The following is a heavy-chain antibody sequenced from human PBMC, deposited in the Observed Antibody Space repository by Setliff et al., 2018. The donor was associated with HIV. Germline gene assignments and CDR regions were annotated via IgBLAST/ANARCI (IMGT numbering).Heavy chain of an antibody. D-gene: IGHD2-8*02. CDR3: ARHNVITYWGLIYDYLYYCTSEGHSFWSYFQH. Sequence: SETLSLTCSVSGDSLGSHYWSWVRQPPGKGLEWIGSVDYSGTPHYSPSLKSRVTISLDTAKNEISLKVTSVTAAATAVYYCARHNVITYWGLIYDYLYYCTSEGHSFWSYFQHWGQGTLVTVSS. CDR1: GDSLGSHY. V-gene: IGHV4-59*11. J-gene: IGHJ1*01. CDR2: VDYSGTP.